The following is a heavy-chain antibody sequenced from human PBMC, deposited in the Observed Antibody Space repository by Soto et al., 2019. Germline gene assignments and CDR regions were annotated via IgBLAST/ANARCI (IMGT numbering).Heavy chain of an antibody. D-gene: IGHD3-3*01. CDR1: GYSLTSYW. CDR3: AQEGFITIFGVGLVAYSVTDV. Sequence: GESLEISFKGPGYSLTSYWIRRWRQMPGKGLQWMGITYPGGSDTSYSPSFPGRFTLSRDNSKNALYLQMNSLRAEDTAVYYGAQEGFITIFGVGLVAYSVTDVWGPGTTARVS. CDR2: TYPGGSDT. V-gene: IGHV5-51*01. J-gene: IGHJ6*02.